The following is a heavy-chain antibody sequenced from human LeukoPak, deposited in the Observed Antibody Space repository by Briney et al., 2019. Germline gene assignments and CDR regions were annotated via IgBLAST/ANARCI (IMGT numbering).Heavy chain of an antibody. CDR1: GFTFDDYT. V-gene: IGHV3-43*01. CDR2: ISWDGGST. CDR3: AKEGRAIAVAQWFDP. D-gene: IGHD6-19*01. J-gene: IGHJ5*02. Sequence: GGSLRLSCAASGFTFDDYTMHWVRQAPGKGLEWVSLISWDGGSTYYADSVKGRFTISRDNSKNSLYLQMNSLRTEDTALYYCAKEGRAIAVAQWFDPWGQGTLVTVSS.